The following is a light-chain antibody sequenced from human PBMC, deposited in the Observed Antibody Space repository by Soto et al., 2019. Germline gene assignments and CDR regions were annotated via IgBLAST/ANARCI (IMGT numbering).Light chain of an antibody. J-gene: IGKJ3*01. Sequence: EIVLTQSPATLSLSPGERATLSCRASPSVTNYLAWYQQKPGQAPRLVIYGAFNRATGIPARFSGSGSGTDFTLTISRLEPEDSAVYYCQQYGGSPFTFGPGTKVDIK. V-gene: IGKV3-20*01. CDR3: QQYGGSPFT. CDR1: PSVTNY. CDR2: GAF.